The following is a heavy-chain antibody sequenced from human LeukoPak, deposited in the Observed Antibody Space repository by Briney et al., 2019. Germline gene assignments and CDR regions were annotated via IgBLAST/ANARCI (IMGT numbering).Heavy chain of an antibody. CDR3: ARDGGFLEWSVSPYGMDV. D-gene: IGHD3-3*01. Sequence: SETLSLTCTVSGGSISSYYWSWIRQPPGKGLEWIGYIYYSGSTNYNPSLKSRVTISVDTSKNQLSLKLSSVTAADTAVYYCARDGGFLEWSVSPYGMDVWGQGTTVTVSS. CDR1: GGSISSYY. CDR2: IYYSGST. V-gene: IGHV4-59*01. J-gene: IGHJ6*02.